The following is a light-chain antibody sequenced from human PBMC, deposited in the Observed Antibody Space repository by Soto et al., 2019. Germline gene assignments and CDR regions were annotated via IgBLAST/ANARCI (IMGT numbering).Light chain of an antibody. CDR3: QQYCSSPLT. CDR1: QSVSSSY. Sequence: EIVLTQSPGTLSLSPGERATLSCRASQSVSSSYLAWYQQKPGQAPRLLIYGASSRATGIPDRFSGSGSGTDFTLTISRLEPEDFAVYYCQQYCSSPLTVGGGTKV. CDR2: GAS. V-gene: IGKV3-20*01. J-gene: IGKJ4*01.